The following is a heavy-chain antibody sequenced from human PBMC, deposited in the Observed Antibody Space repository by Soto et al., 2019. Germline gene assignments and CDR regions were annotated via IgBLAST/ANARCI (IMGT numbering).Heavy chain of an antibody. CDR2: IYYSGST. J-gene: IGHJ4*02. CDR1: GGSISSSSYY. V-gene: IGHV4-39*01. Sequence: PSETLSLTCTVSGGSISSSSYYWGWIRQPPGKGLEWIGSIYYSGSTYYNPSLKSRVTISVDTSKNQFSLKLSSVTAADTAVYYCARLIVGATFDYWGQGTLVTDLL. CDR3: ARLIVGATFDY. D-gene: IGHD1-26*01.